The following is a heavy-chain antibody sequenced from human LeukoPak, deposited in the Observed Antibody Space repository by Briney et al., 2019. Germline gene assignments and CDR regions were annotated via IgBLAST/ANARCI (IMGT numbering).Heavy chain of an antibody. CDR3: ARVIVVVVGASDHFDY. D-gene: IGHD2-15*01. J-gene: IGHJ4*02. CDR1: GFSLSSYA. Sequence: GGSLRLSCVASGFSLSSYATAWVRQAPGKGLEWVSGIYADDSDSFYIDAVKGRFTISKDKSKNILYLQMNSLRVEDTAMYYCARVIVVVVGASDHFDYWGQGSLVTVSS. CDR2: IYADDSDS. V-gene: IGHV3-23*01.